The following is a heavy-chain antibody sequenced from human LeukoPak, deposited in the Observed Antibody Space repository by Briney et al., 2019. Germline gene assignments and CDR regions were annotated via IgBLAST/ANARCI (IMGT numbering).Heavy chain of an antibody. CDR1: GFSFTSYW. V-gene: IGHV5-51*01. CDR2: IYPSDSDT. Sequence: GESLKISCQGSGFSFTSYWIGWVRQMPGQGLEWMGIIYPSDSDTRYSPSFQGQVTISADKSISTAYLQWSSLKASDTAMYYCAGQDGPYYYGMDVWGQGTTVTVSS. J-gene: IGHJ6*02. CDR3: AGQDGPYYYGMDV. D-gene: IGHD5-24*01.